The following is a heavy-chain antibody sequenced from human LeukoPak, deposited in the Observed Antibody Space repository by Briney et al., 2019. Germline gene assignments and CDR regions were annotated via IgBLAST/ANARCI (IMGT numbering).Heavy chain of an antibody. CDR1: GGSISSSSYY. Sequence: SETLSLTCTVSGGSISSSSYYWGWIRQPPGKGLEWIGSIYYRGSTYYNPSLKSRVTISVDTSKNQFSLKLSSVTAADTAVYYCARDHPIERPDSSGWYGPTDFDYWGQGTLVTVSS. V-gene: IGHV4-39*07. CDR3: ARDHPIERPDSSGWYGPTDFDY. J-gene: IGHJ4*02. CDR2: IYYRGST. D-gene: IGHD6-19*01.